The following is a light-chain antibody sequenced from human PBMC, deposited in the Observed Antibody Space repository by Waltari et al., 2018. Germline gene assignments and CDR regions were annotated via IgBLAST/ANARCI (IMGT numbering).Light chain of an antibody. V-gene: IGLV6-57*04. CDR3: QSYDSNESVV. J-gene: IGLJ2*01. Sequence: FILTQPHSVSESPGKTVTISCTRSGGSIARNYVQWYQHRPGSAPTTVIYDDDQRPSGVPARFSGSIDSSSNTASLTISELKTEDEADYYCQSYDSNESVVFGGGTKLTVL. CDR1: GGSIARNY. CDR2: DDD.